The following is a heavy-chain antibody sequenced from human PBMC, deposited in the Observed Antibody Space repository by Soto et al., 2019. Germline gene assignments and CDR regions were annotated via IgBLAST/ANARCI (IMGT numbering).Heavy chain of an antibody. CDR2: MNPNSGNT. CDR3: ARGLVLRFLVGCPPRGGYYYMVF. CDR1: GYTFTSYD. D-gene: IGHD3-3*01. J-gene: IGHJ6*03. Sequence: ASVKVSCKASGYTFTSYDINWVRQATGQGLEWMGWMNPNSGNTGYAQKFQGRVTMTRNTSISTAYMELSSLRSEDTAVYYCARGLVLRFLVGCPPRGGYYYMVFWGKGTTVTVSS. V-gene: IGHV1-8*01.